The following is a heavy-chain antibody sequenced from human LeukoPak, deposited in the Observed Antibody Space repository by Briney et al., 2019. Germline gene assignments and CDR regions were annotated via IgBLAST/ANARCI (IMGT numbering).Heavy chain of an antibody. V-gene: IGHV1-46*01. D-gene: IGHD3-16*01. Sequence: ASVKVSCKASGYTFTSYDINWVRQATGQGLEWIGIIYPSGGTTDSSQKFKGRVTVTRDTSTSTVYMELRTLRSEDTAIYYCIREYEGGYFDYWGQGTLVTVSS. CDR2: IYPSGGTT. CDR1: GYTFTSYD. CDR3: IREYEGGYFDY. J-gene: IGHJ4*02.